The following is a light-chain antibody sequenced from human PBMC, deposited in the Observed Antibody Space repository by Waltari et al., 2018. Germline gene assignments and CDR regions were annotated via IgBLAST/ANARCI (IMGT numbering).Light chain of an antibody. CDR3: HQYSSTPWT. CDR2: WAS. Sequence: DIVMTQSPESLAVSLGGQPTIHCKSNQTILLSSDNENYLAWSQQKPGQPPKLLIRWASTREPGVPDRFSGSGSGTDFTLTISSLQPEDVAVYYCHQYSSTPWTFGQGTKV. V-gene: IGKV4-1*01. J-gene: IGKJ1*01. CDR1: QTILLSSDNENY.